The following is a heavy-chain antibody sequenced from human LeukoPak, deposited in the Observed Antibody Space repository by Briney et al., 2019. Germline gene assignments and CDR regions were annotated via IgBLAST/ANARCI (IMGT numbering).Heavy chain of an antibody. CDR1: GDSVSSNSAA. CDR2: TYYRSKWYN. D-gene: IGHD7-27*01. CDR3: ARDLANWGLHPFDY. V-gene: IGHV6-1*01. J-gene: IGHJ4*02. Sequence: SQTLSLTCAISGDSVSSNSAAWNWIRQSPSRGLEWLGRTYYRSKWYNDDAVSVKSRIIITPDTSKNQFSLQLNSVTPEDTAVYYCARDLANWGLHPFDYWGQGTLVTVSS.